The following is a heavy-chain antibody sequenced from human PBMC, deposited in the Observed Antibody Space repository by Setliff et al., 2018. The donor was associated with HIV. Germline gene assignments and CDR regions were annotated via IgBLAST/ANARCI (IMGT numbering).Heavy chain of an antibody. CDR2: ISSSSSII. J-gene: IGHJ6*03. D-gene: IGHD3-3*01. V-gene: IGHV3-48*02. Sequence: WVRQAPGKGLEWVACISSSSSIIYYADSVKGRVTISRDNAKNSLYLQMISVRDEDTAVYYCAREPKIWSGYYSHFYYMDVWGKGTTVTVSS. CDR3: AREPKIWSGYYSHFYYMDV.